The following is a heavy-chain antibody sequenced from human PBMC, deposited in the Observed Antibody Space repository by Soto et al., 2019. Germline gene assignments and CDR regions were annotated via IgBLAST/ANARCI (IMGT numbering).Heavy chain of an antibody. Sequence: QITLKESGPTLVKPTQTLTLTCTFSGFSLSTSGVGVGWIRQPPGKALEWLALIYWDDDKRYSPSLKSRLTITKDTSKNQVVLTMTNMDPVDTATYYCAHKDIVLVPARGHAFDIWGQGTMVTVSS. D-gene: IGHD2-2*01. CDR1: GFSLSTSGVG. CDR2: IYWDDDK. V-gene: IGHV2-5*02. CDR3: AHKDIVLVPARGHAFDI. J-gene: IGHJ3*02.